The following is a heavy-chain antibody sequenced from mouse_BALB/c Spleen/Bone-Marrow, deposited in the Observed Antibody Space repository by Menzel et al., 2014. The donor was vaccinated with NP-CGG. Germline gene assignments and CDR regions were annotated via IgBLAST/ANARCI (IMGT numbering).Heavy chain of an antibody. V-gene: IGHV1-67*01. Sequence: VQLQESGPELVRPGVSVKLSCKGSGYTFTAYAMHWVKQSHAKSLEWIRLISTYSGNTHYNQNFKGKATMTVGKSSSTAYMELARLTSEDSDIYYCAKNYYGSSHVDYRGQGTSLTVSS. CDR2: ISTYSGNT. CDR1: GYTFTAYA. J-gene: IGHJ2*02. D-gene: IGHD1-1*01. CDR3: AKNYYGSSHVDY.